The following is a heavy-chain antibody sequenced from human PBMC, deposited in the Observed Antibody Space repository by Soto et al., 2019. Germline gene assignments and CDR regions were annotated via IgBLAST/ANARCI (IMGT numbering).Heavy chain of an antibody. J-gene: IGHJ6*02. Sequence: QVQLVESGGGVVQPGRSLRLSCAASGFTFSTYTMHWVRQAPGKELEWVAIISYDGSTKYYADSVNGRFTISRDDSKNTLYLQMNSLRAEDTAVYYCARDLGMDVWGQGTTVTVSS. D-gene: IGHD3-16*01. CDR2: ISYDGSTK. CDR1: GFTFSTYT. CDR3: ARDLGMDV. V-gene: IGHV3-30*03.